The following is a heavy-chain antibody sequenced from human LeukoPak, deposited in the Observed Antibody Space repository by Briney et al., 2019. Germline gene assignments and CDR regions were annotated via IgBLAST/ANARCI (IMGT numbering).Heavy chain of an antibody. D-gene: IGHD3-16*01. CDR2: ISYDGSNK. V-gene: IGHV3-30*18. Sequence: GGSLRLSCAASGFTFSSYGMHWVRQAPGKGLEWVAVISYDGSNKYYADSVKGRFTISRDNSKNTLYLQMNSLRAEDAAVYYCANLGNYWGQGTLVTVSS. J-gene: IGHJ4*02. CDR1: GFTFSSYG. CDR3: ANLGNY.